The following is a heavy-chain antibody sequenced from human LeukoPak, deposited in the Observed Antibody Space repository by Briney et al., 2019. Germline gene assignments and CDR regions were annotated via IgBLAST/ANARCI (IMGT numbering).Heavy chain of an antibody. V-gene: IGHV4-4*07. CDR3: ARFSFSSSDFDY. CDR2: IYTSGST. CDR1: GGSISSYY. J-gene: IGHJ4*02. D-gene: IGHD6-13*01. Sequence: PSETLSLTCTVSGGSISSYYWSWIRQPAGKGLEWIGRIYTSGSTNYNPSLKSRVTISVDTSKNQFSLKLTSVTAADTAVYYCARFSFSSSDFDYWGQGTLVTVSS.